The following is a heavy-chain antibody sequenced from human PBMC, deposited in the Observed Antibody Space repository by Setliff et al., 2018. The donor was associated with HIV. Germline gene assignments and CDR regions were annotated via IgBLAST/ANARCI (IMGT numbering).Heavy chain of an antibody. CDR2: VNPGDSST. Sequence: GESLKISCRASGYSFATYHINWVRLLPGKGLEWMGTVNPGDSSTRYHPSLQGQVIISADTSVRTTYLQWSTLKASDTAIYYCATRLLGYIGLNDWGQGTSVTVSS. CDR1: GYSFATYH. D-gene: IGHD5-12*01. V-gene: IGHV5-51*01. CDR3: ATRLLGYIGLND. J-gene: IGHJ4*02.